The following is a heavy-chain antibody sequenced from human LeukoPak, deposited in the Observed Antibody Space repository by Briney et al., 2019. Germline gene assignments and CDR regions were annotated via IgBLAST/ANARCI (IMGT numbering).Heavy chain of an antibody. D-gene: IGHD2-21*02. CDR2: ISAYNGNT. CDR1: GYTFTSYG. CDR3: ARAPYCGGDCYLSPPSDY. J-gene: IGHJ4*02. Sequence: PGASVKVSCKASGYTFTSYGISWVRQAPGQGLEWMGWISAYNGNTNYAQKLQGRVTMTTDTSTSTAYMELRSLRSDDTAVYYCARAPYCGGDCYLSPPSDYWGQGTLVTVSS. V-gene: IGHV1-18*01.